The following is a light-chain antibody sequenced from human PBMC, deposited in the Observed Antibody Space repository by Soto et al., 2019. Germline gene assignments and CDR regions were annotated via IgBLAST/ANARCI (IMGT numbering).Light chain of an antibody. J-gene: IGKJ1*01. CDR2: AAA. V-gene: IGKV1-6*01. Sequence: IQMTHSPSSLSASVLYRVTITFLSIQAIRNDLVWFQQKPGKAPELLIYAAASLQSGVPSRFSGSGSGTDFTLTISSLQPEDFATYYCLQDYNYPRTFGQGAKVDIK. CDR3: LQDYNYPRT. CDR1: QAIRND.